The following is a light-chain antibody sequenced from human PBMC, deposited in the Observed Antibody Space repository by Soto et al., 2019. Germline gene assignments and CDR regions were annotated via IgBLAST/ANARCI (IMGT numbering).Light chain of an antibody. CDR3: SSYAGSNNFYV. Sequence: QSVLTQPPSASGSPGQSVTISCTGTSSDVGAYNSVSWYRQHPGKAPELIIYDVSERPSGVPDRFSASKSGNTASLTVSGLQDEDEADYYCSSYAGSNNFYVFGTGTKLTVL. CDR2: DVS. CDR1: SSDVGAYNS. V-gene: IGLV2-8*01. J-gene: IGLJ1*01.